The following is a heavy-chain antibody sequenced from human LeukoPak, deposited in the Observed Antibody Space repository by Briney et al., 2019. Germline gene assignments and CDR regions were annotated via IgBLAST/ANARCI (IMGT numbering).Heavy chain of an antibody. J-gene: IGHJ2*01. CDR1: GFTFSSYW. CDR3: AGFDGWELPPRYFEL. Sequence: GGSLRLSCAASGFTFSSYWMSWVRQAPGKGLEWVSSICSSSSYIYYADSVKGRFTISRDNAKNSLYLQMNSLRAEDTAVYYCAGFDGWELPPRYFELWGRGTLVTVSS. CDR2: ICSSSSYI. V-gene: IGHV3-21*01. D-gene: IGHD1-26*01.